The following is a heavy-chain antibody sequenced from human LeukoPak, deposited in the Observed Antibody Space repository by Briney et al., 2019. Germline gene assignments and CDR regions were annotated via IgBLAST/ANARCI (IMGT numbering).Heavy chain of an antibody. D-gene: IGHD2-21*02. CDR3: ARDIGGVTPPFH. Sequence: SETLSLTCNVSGGSIISGDYYWSWIRQSPGKGLEWIGYIYYTGTTYYNPSLKSRVNMSIDTSKNQFSLKLNSVTAADTAVYYCARDIGGVTPPFHWSQGTLVTVSS. V-gene: IGHV4-30-4*01. J-gene: IGHJ4*02. CDR1: GGSIISGDYY. CDR2: IYYTGTT.